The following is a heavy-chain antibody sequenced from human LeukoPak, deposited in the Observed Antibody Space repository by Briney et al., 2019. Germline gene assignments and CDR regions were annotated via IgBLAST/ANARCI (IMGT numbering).Heavy chain of an antibody. CDR1: GFTFSTYA. D-gene: IGHD3-22*01. J-gene: IGHJ4*02. V-gene: IGHV3-23*01. Sequence: QVGGSLRLSCAASGFTFSTYAMNWARQAQGKGLEWVSTISGSGGSTYYADSVKGRFTISTDNSKNTLFLQMTSLRAEDTAVYYCAKALPTHYYDTSGSYHYTFPSFDYWGQGTLFTVSS. CDR2: ISGSGGST. CDR3: AKALPTHYYDTSGSYHYTFPSFDY.